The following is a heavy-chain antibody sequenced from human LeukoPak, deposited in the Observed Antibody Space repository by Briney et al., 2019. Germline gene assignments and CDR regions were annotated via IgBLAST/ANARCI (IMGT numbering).Heavy chain of an antibody. CDR1: GGSFSGYY. J-gene: IGHJ3*02. CDR2: INHSGST. Sequence: PSETLSLTCAVYGGSFSGYYWSWIRQPPGKGLEWIGEINHSGSTNYNPSLRSRVTISVDTSKNQFSLKLSSVTAADTAVYYCARSSGWFGDAFDIWGQGTMVTVSS. CDR3: ARSSGWFGDAFDI. D-gene: IGHD3-10*01. V-gene: IGHV4-34*01.